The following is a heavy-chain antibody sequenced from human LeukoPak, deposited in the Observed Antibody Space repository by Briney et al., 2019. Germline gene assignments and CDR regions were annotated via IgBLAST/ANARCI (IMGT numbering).Heavy chain of an antibody. CDR2: ISNDGNNK. V-gene: IGHV3-30*18. Sequence: GRSLRLSCAASGFTFSSSGMHWVRQAPGKGLEWAAVISNDGNNKYYADSVKGRFTISRDNSKNTQYLQMNSLGAEDTAVYHCAKDRSTSWSLDYWGQGTLVTVSS. CDR3: AKDRSTSWSLDY. D-gene: IGHD2-2*01. CDR1: GFTFSSSG. J-gene: IGHJ4*02.